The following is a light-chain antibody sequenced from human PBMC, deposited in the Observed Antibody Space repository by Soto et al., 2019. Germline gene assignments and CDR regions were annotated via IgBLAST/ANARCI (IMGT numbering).Light chain of an antibody. CDR2: LGS. CDR3: LHALQTPIFT. Sequence: DIVMTQSPLSLPVTPGEPASISCRSSQSLLHSNGYNYLDWYLQKPGQSPQLLIYLGSNRASGVPDRFSGSGSGTDFTLPSSRVEAEAGGVYYCLHALQTPIFTFVPGTKVDIK. J-gene: IGKJ3*01. CDR1: QSLLHSNGYNY. V-gene: IGKV2-28*01.